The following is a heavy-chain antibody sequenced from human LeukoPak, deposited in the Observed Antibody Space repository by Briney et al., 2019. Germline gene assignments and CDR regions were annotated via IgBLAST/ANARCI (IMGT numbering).Heavy chain of an antibody. D-gene: IGHD2-15*01. CDR3: AFSGVMGHY. CDR2: ISVSGTST. Sequence: GGSLRPSCAASGFTFTNYAMNWVRQAPGKGLEWVSGISVSGTSTYYADSVKGRLTISRDNFKNTVDLQMNSLIAEDTAVYYCAFSGVMGHYWGQGTLVTVSS. CDR1: GFTFTNYA. J-gene: IGHJ4*02. V-gene: IGHV3-23*01.